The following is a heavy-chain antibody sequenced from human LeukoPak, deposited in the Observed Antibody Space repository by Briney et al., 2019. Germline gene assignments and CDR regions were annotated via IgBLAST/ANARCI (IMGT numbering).Heavy chain of an antibody. CDR2: ISGDGRGT. CDR3: AKAVDSGGWLYERGADH. Sequence: GGSLRLSCVASGFTFASYAMSWVRQAPGKGLEWVSNISGDGRGTYYADSAKGRFTISRDKSKNTLFLQMTSLRVEDTAVYCCAKAVDSGGWLYERGADHWGQGILVTVSS. D-gene: IGHD6-19*01. CDR1: GFTFASYA. J-gene: IGHJ4*02. V-gene: IGHV3-23*01.